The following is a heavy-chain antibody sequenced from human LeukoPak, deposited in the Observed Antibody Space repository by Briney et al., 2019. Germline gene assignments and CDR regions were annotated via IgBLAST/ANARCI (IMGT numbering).Heavy chain of an antibody. CDR1: GFTFSTFA. CDR2: IFPSGGEI. Sequence: GGSLRLSCAASGFTFSTFAMVWVRQPPGKGLEWVSSIFPSGGEIHYADSVRGRFTISRDNSKSTLSLQMNSLRAEDTAVYFCARDSGSSGFNDDAFDIWGQGTMVTVSS. D-gene: IGHD6-19*01. V-gene: IGHV3-23*01. CDR3: ARDSGSSGFNDDAFDI. J-gene: IGHJ3*02.